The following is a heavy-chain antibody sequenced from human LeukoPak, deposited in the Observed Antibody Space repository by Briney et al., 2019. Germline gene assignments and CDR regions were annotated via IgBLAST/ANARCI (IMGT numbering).Heavy chain of an antibody. D-gene: IGHD6-13*01. V-gene: IGHV3-53*01. CDR1: GFTVSSNY. J-gene: IGHJ4*02. CDR2: IYSGGST. Sequence: GGSLRLSCAASGFTVSSNYMSWVRQAPGKGLEWVSVIYSGGSTYYADSVKGRFTISRDNSKNTLYRQVNSLRVEDTAVYYCARDGFSSSWGLAYWGQGTLVTVSS. CDR3: ARDGFSSSWGLAY.